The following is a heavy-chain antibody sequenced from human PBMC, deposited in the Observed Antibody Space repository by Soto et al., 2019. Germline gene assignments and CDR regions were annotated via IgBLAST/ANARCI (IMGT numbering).Heavy chain of an antibody. CDR2: IYSDGST. V-gene: IGHV3-66*01. Sequence: EVQLVESGGGLVQPGGSLRLSCAASGFTVNSNYMSWVRQAPGKGLEWVSVIYSDGSTYYADSVKGRFIISRDNSNNTLYFQRNSLRAEATAVYYCATVAKDDILSGFYPCWGQGTLVTVSS. CDR3: ATVAKDDILSGFYPC. D-gene: IGHD3-9*01. J-gene: IGHJ4*02. CDR1: GFTVNSNY.